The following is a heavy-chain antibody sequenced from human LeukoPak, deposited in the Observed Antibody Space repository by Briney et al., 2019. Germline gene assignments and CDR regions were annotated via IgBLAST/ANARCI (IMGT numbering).Heavy chain of an antibody. J-gene: IGHJ4*02. V-gene: IGHV4-39*01. CDR2: IYYSGST. CDR3: ASIAEAGDFDY. CDR1: GGSISSSSYY. D-gene: IGHD6-19*01. Sequence: SETLSLTCTVSGGSISSSSYYWGWIRQPPGKGLEWIGSIYYSGSTYYNPSLKSRVTISVDTSKNQFSLKLSSATAADTAVYYCASIAEAGDFDYWGQGTLVTVSS.